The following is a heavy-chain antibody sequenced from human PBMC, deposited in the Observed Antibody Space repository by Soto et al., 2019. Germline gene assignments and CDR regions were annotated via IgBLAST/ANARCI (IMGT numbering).Heavy chain of an antibody. D-gene: IGHD6-6*01. Sequence: SETLSLTCTVSGGSVSSGSYYWSWIRQPPGKGLEWIGYIYYSGSTNYNPSLKSRVTISVDTSKNQFSLKLSSVTAADTAVYYCARDSEYSSLGWYFDYWGQGTLVTVSS. J-gene: IGHJ4*02. V-gene: IGHV4-61*01. CDR3: ARDSEYSSLGWYFDY. CDR1: GGSVSSGSYY. CDR2: IYYSGST.